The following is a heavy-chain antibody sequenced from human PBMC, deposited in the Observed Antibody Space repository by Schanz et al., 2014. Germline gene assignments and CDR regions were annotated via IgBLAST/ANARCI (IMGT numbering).Heavy chain of an antibody. CDR1: GFIFSNSW. J-gene: IGHJ6*03. CDR3: ARVSMEFERGKSYYYYMDV. V-gene: IGHV3-7*03. Sequence: EVQLVESGGGLVQPGGSLRLSCAASGFIFSNSWMSWVRQAPGKGLEWVANIKQDGSEKYYVDSVKGRFTISRDNAKNSLYLQMNSLKAEDTAVYYCARVSMEFERGKSYYYYMDVWGRGTTVTVSS. CDR2: IKQDGSEK. D-gene: IGHD3-10*01.